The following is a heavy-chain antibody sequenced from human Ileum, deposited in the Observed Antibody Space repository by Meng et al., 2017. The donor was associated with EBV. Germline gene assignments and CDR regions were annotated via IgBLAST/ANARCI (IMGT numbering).Heavy chain of an antibody. Sequence: QVQLVQSGADAKKPGASMKFSCKASGYIFTNYDISWVRQAPGQGLEWMGWISVKNGEAKYPQNFQGRVTMTTDTTTSTAYMELRSLRSDDTAVYYCAREADGATFDYWGQGTLVTVSS. J-gene: IGHJ4*02. D-gene: IGHD1-26*01. V-gene: IGHV1-18*01. CDR1: GYIFTNYD. CDR3: AREADGATFDY. CDR2: ISVKNGEA.